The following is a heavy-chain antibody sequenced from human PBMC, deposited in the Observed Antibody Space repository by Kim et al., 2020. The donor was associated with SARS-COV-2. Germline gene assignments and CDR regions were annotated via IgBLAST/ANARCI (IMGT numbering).Heavy chain of an antibody. J-gene: IGHJ6*02. D-gene: IGHD6-13*01. CDR1: GFTFSSYA. V-gene: IGHV3-23*01. Sequence: GGSLRLSCAASGFTFSSYAMSWVRQAPGKGLEWVSAISGSGGSTYYADSVKGRFTISRDNSKNTLYLQMNSLRAEDTAVYYCAKGMGSSWYYYYGMDVWGQGTTVTVSS. CDR3: AKGMGSSWYYYYGMDV. CDR2: ISGSGGST.